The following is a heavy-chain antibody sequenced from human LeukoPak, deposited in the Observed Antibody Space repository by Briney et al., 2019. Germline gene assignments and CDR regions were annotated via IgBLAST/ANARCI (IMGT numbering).Heavy chain of an antibody. D-gene: IGHD3-3*02. Sequence: SQTLSLTCIVSGGSMSSGYYYWSWIRQPAGKGLEWIGRIYTSGSTNYNPSLKSRVTISVDTSKNQFSLKLSSVTAADTAVYYCASHLLVNFLRFDYWGQGTLVTVSS. CDR1: GGSMSSGYYY. V-gene: IGHV4-61*02. CDR3: ASHLLVNFLRFDY. CDR2: IYTSGST. J-gene: IGHJ4*02.